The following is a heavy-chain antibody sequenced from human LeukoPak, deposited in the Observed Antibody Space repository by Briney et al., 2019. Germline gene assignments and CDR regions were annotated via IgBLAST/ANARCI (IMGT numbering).Heavy chain of an antibody. D-gene: IGHD1-26*01. Sequence: PSETLSLTCTVSGVSISSYYWSWIRQPPGKGLEWIGYIYYSGSTNYNPSLESRVTISVDTSKNQFSLKLSSVTAAGTAVYYCASGSGSYQVDYWGQGTLVTVSS. J-gene: IGHJ4*02. V-gene: IGHV4-59*01. CDR3: ASGSGSYQVDY. CDR1: GVSISSYY. CDR2: IYYSGST.